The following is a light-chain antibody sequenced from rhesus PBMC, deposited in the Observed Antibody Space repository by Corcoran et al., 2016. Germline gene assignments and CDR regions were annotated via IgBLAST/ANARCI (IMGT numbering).Light chain of an antibody. CDR3: QQSTNWPWT. CDR1: QSVSRS. CDR2: DAS. Sequence: EIVLTQSPATLSSSPGERATLSCRASQSVSRSLAWYQQKPGQTPTLLMYDASTRATGIPDRFSGNGSGTAFTLTISRLEPEDFGIYYCQQSTNWPWTFGQGTKVEIK. J-gene: IGKJ1*01. V-gene: IGKV3-42*02.